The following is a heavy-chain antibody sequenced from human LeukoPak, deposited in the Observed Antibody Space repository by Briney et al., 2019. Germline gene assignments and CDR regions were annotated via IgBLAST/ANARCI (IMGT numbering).Heavy chain of an antibody. J-gene: IGHJ4*02. Sequence: AASVTVSCTASGYTFTSYAMHWVRQAPGQRLEWMGWINAGNGNTKYSQKFQGRVTITRDTSASTAYMELSSLRSEDTAVYYCARDHRSSFDYWGQGTLVTVSS. V-gene: IGHV1-3*01. CDR1: GYTFTSYA. CDR3: ARDHRSSFDY. CDR2: INAGNGNT.